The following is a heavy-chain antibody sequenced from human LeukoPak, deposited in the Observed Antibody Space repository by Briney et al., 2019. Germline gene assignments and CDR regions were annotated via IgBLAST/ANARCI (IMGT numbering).Heavy chain of an antibody. V-gene: IGHV3-30*19. Sequence: GSLRLSCAASGFTFSSYGMHWVRQAPGKGLEWVAVISFDGSIQKYADSVRGRFTISRDNSKNTLYLQMNSLRGEDTAAYYCAGGYSGYDPSYYYGMDVWGQGTTVTVSS. J-gene: IGHJ6*02. CDR2: ISFDGSIQ. CDR3: AGGYSGYDPSYYYGMDV. D-gene: IGHD5-12*01. CDR1: GFTFSSYG.